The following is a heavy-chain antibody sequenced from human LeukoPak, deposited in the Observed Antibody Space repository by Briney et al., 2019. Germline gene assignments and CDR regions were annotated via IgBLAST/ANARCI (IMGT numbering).Heavy chain of an antibody. D-gene: IGHD2-2*01. V-gene: IGHV7-4-1*02. Sequence: ASVKVSCKASGYTFTNYAMNWVRQAPGQGLEWMGWINTNTGNPTYAQGFTGRFVFSVDTSVSTAYPKISSLKAEDTAVYYCARLLVVVPGASIHWFDPWGQGTLVTVS. CDR3: ARLLVVVPGASIHWFDP. J-gene: IGHJ5*02. CDR2: INTNTGNP. CDR1: GYTFTNYA.